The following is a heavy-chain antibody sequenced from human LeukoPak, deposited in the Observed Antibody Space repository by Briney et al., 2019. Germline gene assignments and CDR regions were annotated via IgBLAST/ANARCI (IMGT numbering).Heavy chain of an antibody. CDR1: GFTFSNYD. Sequence: GGSLRLSCAASGFTFSNYDMHWARQAPGKGLEWVAIISSDGSHKYYADSVKGRFTISRDNSKNKLFLQMNSLRAEDTAVYYCASSGLDPYSGYDFNWFDPWGQGTLVTVSS. CDR3: ASSGLDPYSGYDFNWFDP. D-gene: IGHD5-12*01. J-gene: IGHJ5*02. V-gene: IGHV3-30*03. CDR2: ISSDGSHK.